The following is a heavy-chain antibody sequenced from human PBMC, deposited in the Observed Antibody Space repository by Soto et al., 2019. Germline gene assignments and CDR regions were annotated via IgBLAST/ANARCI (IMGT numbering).Heavy chain of an antibody. J-gene: IGHJ6*02. V-gene: IGHV1-69*13. CDR2: IIPIFGTA. D-gene: IGHD4-17*01. CDR1: GGTFSSYA. Sequence: SVKVSCKASGGTFSSYAISWVQQAPGQGLEWMGGIIPIFGTANYAQKFQGRVTITADESTSTAYTELSSLRSEDTAVYYCASGTVTTYYGMDVWGQGTTVTVSS. CDR3: ASGTVTTYYGMDV.